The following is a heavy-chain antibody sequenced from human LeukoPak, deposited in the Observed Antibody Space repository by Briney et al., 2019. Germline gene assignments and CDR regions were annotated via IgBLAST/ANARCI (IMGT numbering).Heavy chain of an antibody. CDR1: GGSISSYY. CDR2: IYYSGST. V-gene: IGHV4-59*01. J-gene: IGHJ4*02. CDR3: ARKHIAAAGRYGAVWRRGYFDY. D-gene: IGHD6-13*01. Sequence: PSETLSLTCTVSGGSISSYYWSWIRQPPGKGLEWIGYIYYSGSTNYNPSLKSRVTISVDTSKNQFSLKLSSVTAADTAVYYCARKHIAAAGRYGAVWRRGYFDYWGQGTLVTVSS.